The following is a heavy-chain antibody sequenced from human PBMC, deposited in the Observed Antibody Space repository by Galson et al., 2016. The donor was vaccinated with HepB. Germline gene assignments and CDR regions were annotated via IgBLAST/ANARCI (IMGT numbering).Heavy chain of an antibody. J-gene: IGHJ6*02. Sequence: SVKVSCKASGYPYISYGITWVRQAPGQGLEWMGWISAYNGYTNYAQKLQGRVTMTTHTSTSTVYMELRILRSDDTAVYYCARGGGGTYFENYYYGMDVWGQGTTVTVSS. D-gene: IGHD1-26*01. CDR1: GYPYISYG. CDR2: ISAYNGYT. CDR3: ARGGGGTYFENYYYGMDV. V-gene: IGHV1-18*01.